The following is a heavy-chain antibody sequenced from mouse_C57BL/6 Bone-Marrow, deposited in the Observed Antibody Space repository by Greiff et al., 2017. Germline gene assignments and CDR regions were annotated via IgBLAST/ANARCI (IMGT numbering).Heavy chain of an antibody. CDR3: ARRALIYYDGSSAMDY. J-gene: IGHJ4*01. CDR1: GYTFTGYW. CDR2: ILPGSGGT. V-gene: IGHV1-9*01. D-gene: IGHD1-1*01. Sequence: VQLQQSGAELMKPGASVKLSCKATGYTFTGYWIEWVKQRPGHGLEWIGEILPGSGGTNYNEKFKGKATFTADTSSNTAYMQLSSLTTEDAAIYYCARRALIYYDGSSAMDYWGQGTSVTVSS.